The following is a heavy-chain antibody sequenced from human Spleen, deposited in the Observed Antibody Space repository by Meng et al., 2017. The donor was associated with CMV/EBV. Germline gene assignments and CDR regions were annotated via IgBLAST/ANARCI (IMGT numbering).Heavy chain of an antibody. J-gene: IGHJ4*02. CDR2: ISGSNGGGST. V-gene: IGHV3-23*01. D-gene: IGHD1-26*01. CDR1: GFTFTNYA. Sequence: GESLKISCVVSGFTFTNYAMSWVRQAPGKGLEWVSGISGSNGGGSTYYADSVKGRFTISRDNAKNTLYLQINSLRAEDTAVYYCALSRSHDYWGQGTLVTVSS. CDR3: ALSRSHDY.